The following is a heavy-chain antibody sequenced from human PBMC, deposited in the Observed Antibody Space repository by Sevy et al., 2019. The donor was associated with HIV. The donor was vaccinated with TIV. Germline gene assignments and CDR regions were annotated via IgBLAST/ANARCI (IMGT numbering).Heavy chain of an antibody. CDR3: AKEGQGEYYDSSGSFDY. CDR2: ISGSGSFT. Sequence: GSLRLSCAASGFTFSSYAMSWVRQAPGKGLEWVSSISGSGSFTYYTDSVKGHFTISRDNSKNTLYLQMTSLRAEDTAVYYCAKEGQGEYYDSSGSFDYWGQGTLVTVSS. J-gene: IGHJ4*02. CDR1: GFTFSSYA. D-gene: IGHD3-22*01. V-gene: IGHV3-23*01.